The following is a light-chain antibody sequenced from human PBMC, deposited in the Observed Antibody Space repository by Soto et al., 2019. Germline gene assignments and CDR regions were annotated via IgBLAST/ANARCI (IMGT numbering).Light chain of an antibody. CDR2: DVS. CDR1: SSDVGGYNY. V-gene: IGLV2-14*01. J-gene: IGLJ1*01. CDR3: SSYTSSSV. Sequence: LTQPASVSGSPGQSITISCTGTSSDVGGYNYVSWYQQHPGKAPKLMIYDVSNRPSGVSNRFSGSKSGNTASLTISGLQAEDEADYYCSSYTSSSVFGTGTKLTVL.